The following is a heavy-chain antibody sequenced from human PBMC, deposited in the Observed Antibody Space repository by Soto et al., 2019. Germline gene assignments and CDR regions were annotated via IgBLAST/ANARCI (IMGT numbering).Heavy chain of an antibody. CDR1: GGTFSTYA. CDR3: AREIFGVIISGGRDAFDI. CDR2: IIPIFGTA. D-gene: IGHD3-3*01. V-gene: IGHV1-69*13. Sequence: SVKVSCKASGGTFSTYAISWVRQAPGQGLEWMGGIIPIFGTAEYAQKFQGRVTITADESTSTAYMELSSLRSEDTAVYYCAREIFGVIISGGRDAFDIWGQGTMVTVSS. J-gene: IGHJ3*02.